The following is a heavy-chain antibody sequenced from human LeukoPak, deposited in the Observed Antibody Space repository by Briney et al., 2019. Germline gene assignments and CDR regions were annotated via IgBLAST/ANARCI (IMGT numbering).Heavy chain of an antibody. J-gene: IGHJ4*02. CDR3: ARDRRGYSYGPRVTFDY. CDR1: GYTFTSYG. CDR2: ISAYNGNT. D-gene: IGHD5-18*01. V-gene: IGHV1-18*01. Sequence: ATVKVSCKASGYTFTSYGISWVRQAPGRGLEWMGWISAYNGNTNYAQKLQGRVTMTTDTSTSTAYMELRSLRSDDTAVYYCARDRRGYSYGPRVTFDYWGQGTLVTVSS.